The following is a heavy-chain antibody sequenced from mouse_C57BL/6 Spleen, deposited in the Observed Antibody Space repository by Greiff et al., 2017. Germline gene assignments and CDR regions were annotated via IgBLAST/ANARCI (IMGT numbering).Heavy chain of an antibody. J-gene: IGHJ4*01. CDR3: ARGYDGYCYAMDY. CDR2: ISYDGSN. CDR1: GYSITSGYY. D-gene: IGHD2-3*01. Sequence: EVKLTESGPGLVKPSQSLSLTCPVTGYSITSGYYWNWIRQFPGNKLEWMGYISYDGSNNYNPSLKNRIPITRDTSKNQFFLKLNSVTTEDTATYYCARGYDGYCYAMDYWGQGTSVTVSS. V-gene: IGHV3-6*01.